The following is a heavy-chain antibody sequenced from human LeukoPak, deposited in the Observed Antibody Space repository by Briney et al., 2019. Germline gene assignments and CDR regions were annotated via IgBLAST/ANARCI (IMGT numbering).Heavy chain of an antibody. D-gene: IGHD5-12*01. CDR3: AREGDRGVVVADYFDF. J-gene: IGHJ4*02. V-gene: IGHV3-23*01. CDR2: ISGRSGAI. Sequence: GGSLRLSCAASGFTFSDYSMAWVRQAPRKGLEWGSVISGRSGAIFYADSVRGRFTISRDNFKNMLCLQVSSLRAEDTAVYYCAREGDRGVVVADYFDFWGQGTVVTVSS. CDR1: GFTFSDYS.